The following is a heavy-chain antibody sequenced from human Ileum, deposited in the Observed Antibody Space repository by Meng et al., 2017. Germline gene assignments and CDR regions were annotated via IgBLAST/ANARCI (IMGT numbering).Heavy chain of an antibody. Sequence: VQLMECGGGFFQPGGPLSLSCATSGLTFSSYCILWDRQAPGQGRVRVSRIKADGSTIDYADSVKGRFTISRDNAKNTLYLQMNSLRAEDTAVYYCATAGAYRFDYWGQGTLVTVSS. J-gene: IGHJ4*02. CDR1: GLTFSSYC. CDR2: IKADGSTI. D-gene: IGHD3-16*02. V-gene: IGHV3-74*01. CDR3: ATAGAYRFDY.